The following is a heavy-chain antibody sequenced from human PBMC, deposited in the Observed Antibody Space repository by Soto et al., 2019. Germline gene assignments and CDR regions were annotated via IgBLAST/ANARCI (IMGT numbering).Heavy chain of an antibody. CDR3: ARDRLHSGYDGDY. D-gene: IGHD5-12*01. CDR2: ISTEDGYT. Sequence: QVQLVQSGAEVKKPGASVKVSAKAPGYTFSNYAISWVRQALGQGLEWMGWISTEDGYTNYAGDRVTMTKDSSTNTAYMELRSLRSDDTAIYYCARDRLHSGYDGDYWGQGTLVTVSS. J-gene: IGHJ4*02. CDR1: GYTFSNYA. V-gene: IGHV1-18*01.